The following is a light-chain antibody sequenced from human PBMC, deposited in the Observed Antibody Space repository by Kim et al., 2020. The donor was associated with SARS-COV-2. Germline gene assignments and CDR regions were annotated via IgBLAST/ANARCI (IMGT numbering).Light chain of an antibody. CDR3: AAWDDSLNGWV. V-gene: IGLV1-44*01. Sequence: ELTQPPSASGTPGQRVTISCSGSSSNIGSNIVNWYQQLPGTAPTLLIYSNNQRPSGVPDRFSGSKSGTSASLAISGLQSEDEADYYCAAWDDSLNGWVFGGGTQLTVL. J-gene: IGLJ3*02. CDR1: SSNIGSNI. CDR2: SNN.